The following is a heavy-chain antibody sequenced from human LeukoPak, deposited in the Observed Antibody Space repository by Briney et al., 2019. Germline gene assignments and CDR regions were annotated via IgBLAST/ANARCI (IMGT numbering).Heavy chain of an antibody. V-gene: IGHV7-4-1*02. CDR3: ASHVDTAMVYYYYYVDV. Sequence: GASVKVSCKASGYTFTSYAMNWVRQAPGQGLEWMGWINTNTGNPTYAQGFTGRFVFSLDTSVSTAYLQISSLKAEDTAVYYCASHVDTAMVYYYYYVDVWGKGTTVTVSS. D-gene: IGHD5-18*01. CDR2: INTNTGNP. J-gene: IGHJ6*03. CDR1: GYTFTSYA.